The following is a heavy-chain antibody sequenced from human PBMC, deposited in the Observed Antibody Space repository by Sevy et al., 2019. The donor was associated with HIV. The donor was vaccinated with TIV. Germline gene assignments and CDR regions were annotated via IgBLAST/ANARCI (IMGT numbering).Heavy chain of an antibody. V-gene: IGHV3-48*02. J-gene: IGHJ4*02. D-gene: IGHD2-21*01. CDR2: FDRTDIT. Sequence: GGSLRLSCEASGFTLSSYTMNWVRQSPEKGLEWVATFDRTDITHYADSVKGRFIISTDTDKNSLFLQMNSLRDDDTAMYFCVRDERAIASHFDYWGRGTLVTVSS. CDR1: GFTLSSYT. CDR3: VRDERAIASHFDY.